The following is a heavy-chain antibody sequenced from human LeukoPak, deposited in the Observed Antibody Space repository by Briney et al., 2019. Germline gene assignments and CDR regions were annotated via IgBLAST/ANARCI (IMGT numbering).Heavy chain of an antibody. CDR3: ARDFERITIFGVVTNNWFDP. V-gene: IGHV1-2*02. CDR2: INPNSGGT. Sequence: AASVKVSCKASGYTFTGYYMHWVRQAPGQGLEWMGWINPNSGGTNYAQKFQGRATMTRDTSISTAYMELSRLRSDDTAVYYCARDFERITIFGVVTNNWFDPWGQGTLVTVSS. CDR1: GYTFTGYY. D-gene: IGHD3-3*01. J-gene: IGHJ5*02.